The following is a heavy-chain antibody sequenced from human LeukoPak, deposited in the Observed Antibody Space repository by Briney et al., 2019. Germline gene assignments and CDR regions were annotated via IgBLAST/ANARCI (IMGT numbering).Heavy chain of an antibody. D-gene: IGHD5-12*01. CDR2: IYYSGST. CDR3: ARSSGYEPMYYFDY. J-gene: IGHJ4*02. CDR1: GGSISSYY. V-gene: IGHV4-59*13. Sequence: SETLSLTCTVSGGSISSYYWSWIRQPPGKGLEGIGYIYYSGSTNYNPSLKSRVTISVDTSKNPFSLKLSSVTAADTAVYYCARSSGYEPMYYFDYWGQGTLVTVSS.